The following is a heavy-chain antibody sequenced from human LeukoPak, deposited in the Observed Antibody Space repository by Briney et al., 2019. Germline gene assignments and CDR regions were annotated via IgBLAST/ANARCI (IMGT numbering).Heavy chain of an antibody. V-gene: IGHV3-21*01. CDR1: GFTFSSYS. CDR3: ARDGLLRFLEWLPRYYGMDV. D-gene: IGHD3-3*01. Sequence: GGSLRPSCAASGFTFSSYSMNWVRQAPGKGLEWVSSISSSSSYIYYADSVKGRFTISRDNAKNSLYLQMNSLRAEDTAVYYCARDGLLRFLEWLPRYYGMDVWGQGTTVTVSS. J-gene: IGHJ6*02. CDR2: ISSSSSYI.